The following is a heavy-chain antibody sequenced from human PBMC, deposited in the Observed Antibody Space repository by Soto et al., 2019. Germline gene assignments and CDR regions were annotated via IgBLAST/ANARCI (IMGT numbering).Heavy chain of an antibody. D-gene: IGHD1-26*01. CDR2: IYYSGST. Sequence: SETLSLTSTVSGGSISSYYWSWIRQPPGKGLEWIGYIYYSGSTNYNPSLKSRVTISVDTSKNQFSLKLSSVTAADTALYYCARGISKWEERRPFDIWGQGTMVTVSS. CDR1: GGSISSYY. CDR3: ARGISKWEERRPFDI. V-gene: IGHV4-59*01. J-gene: IGHJ3*02.